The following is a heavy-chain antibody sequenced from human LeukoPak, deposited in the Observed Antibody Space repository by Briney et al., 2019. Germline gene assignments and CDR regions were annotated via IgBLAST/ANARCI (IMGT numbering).Heavy chain of an antibody. Sequence: GGSLRLSCAASGFTFSSYWMSWVRQAPGKGLERVANIKQDGSEKYYVDSVKGRFTISRDNAKNSLYLQMNSLGAEDTAVYYCARVPNSSGPPWSDYAFDIWGQGTMVTVSS. D-gene: IGHD3-22*01. J-gene: IGHJ3*02. CDR3: ARVPNSSGPPWSDYAFDI. V-gene: IGHV3-7*01. CDR1: GFTFSSYW. CDR2: IKQDGSEK.